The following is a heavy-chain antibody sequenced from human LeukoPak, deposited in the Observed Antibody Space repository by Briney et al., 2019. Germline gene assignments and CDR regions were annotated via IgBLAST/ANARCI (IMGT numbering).Heavy chain of an antibody. CDR2: ISAYNGNT. J-gene: IGHJ6*03. CDR1: GYTFTSYG. D-gene: IGHD2-2*02. CDR3: ARNIVVVPAAIFDYYYCYMDV. Sequence: ASVKVSCKASGYTFTSYGISWVRQAPGQGLEWMGWISAYNGNTNYAQKLQGRVTMTTDTSTSAAYMELRSLRSDDTAVYYCARNIVVVPAAIFDYYYCYMDVWGKGTTVTVSS. V-gene: IGHV1-18*01.